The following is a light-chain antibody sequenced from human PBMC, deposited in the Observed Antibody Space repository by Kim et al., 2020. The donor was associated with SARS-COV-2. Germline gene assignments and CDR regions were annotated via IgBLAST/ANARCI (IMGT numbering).Light chain of an antibody. CDR1: KLGVKY. CDR3: QAWDSSTVV. J-gene: IGLJ2*01. V-gene: IGLV3-1*01. Sequence: SYELTQPPSVSVSPGQTASITCSGVKLGVKYPCRYQQKPGQSPVLVIFQDTKRPSGTPERFSGSNSGNTATLTISGTQAMDEADYYCQAWDSSTVVFGGGTQLTVL. CDR2: QDT.